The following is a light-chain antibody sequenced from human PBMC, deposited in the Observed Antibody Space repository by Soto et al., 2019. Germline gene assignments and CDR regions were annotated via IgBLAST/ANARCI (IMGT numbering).Light chain of an antibody. Sequence: DLHMTQSQCSLSASVVDRVSITFRASQSISSYLNWYQQKPGKAPKLLIYAASSLQSGVPSRFSGSGSGTDFTLTISSLQPEDFATYYCQQRYSTPTFGQGTKVDIK. CDR2: AAS. V-gene: IGKV1-39*01. CDR3: QQRYSTPT. CDR1: QSISSY. J-gene: IGKJ1*01.